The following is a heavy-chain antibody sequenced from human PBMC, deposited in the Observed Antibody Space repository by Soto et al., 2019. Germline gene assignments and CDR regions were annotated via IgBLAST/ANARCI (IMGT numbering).Heavy chain of an antibody. D-gene: IGHD4-17*01. CDR1: GGSISSGGYY. V-gene: IGHV4-31*03. Sequence: QVQLQESGPGLVKPSQTLSLTCTVSGGSISSGGYYWSWIRQHPGKGLEWIGYIYYSGSTYYNPSLKSRVTIAVDTSKTQFALKLSSVTAADTAVDYCARERPYGDYAFDYWGQGTLVTVSS. CDR3: ARERPYGDYAFDY. J-gene: IGHJ4*02. CDR2: IYYSGST.